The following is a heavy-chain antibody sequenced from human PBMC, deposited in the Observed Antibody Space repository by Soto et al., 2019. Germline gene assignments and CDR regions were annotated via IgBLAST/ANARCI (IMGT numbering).Heavy chain of an antibody. CDR3: ARDRRVSEGSSRFDP. CDR2: ISYDGSNK. Sequence: GGSLRLSCAASGFTFSSYAMHWVRQAPGKGLEWVAVISYDGSNKYYADSVKGRFTISRDNSKNTLYLQMNSLRAEDTAVYCCARDRRVSEGSSRFDPWGQGTLVTVSS. V-gene: IGHV3-30-3*01. D-gene: IGHD6-13*01. J-gene: IGHJ5*02. CDR1: GFTFSSYA.